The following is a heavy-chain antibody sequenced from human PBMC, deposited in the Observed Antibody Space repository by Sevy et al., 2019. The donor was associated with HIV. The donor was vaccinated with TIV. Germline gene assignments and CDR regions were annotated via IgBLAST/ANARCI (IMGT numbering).Heavy chain of an antibody. CDR2: ISSSGGST. Sequence: GGSLRLSCVASGFTFISYTMSWVRQAPGNGLEWVSAISSSGGSTYYGDSVKGRFTISRDNSKNTVYLEINNLRAEDTALYYCAKEEFSGYNFGYSGQRTLVTVSS. CDR3: AKEEFSGYNFGY. J-gene: IGHJ4*02. CDR1: GFTFISYT. V-gene: IGHV3-23*01. D-gene: IGHD5-12*01.